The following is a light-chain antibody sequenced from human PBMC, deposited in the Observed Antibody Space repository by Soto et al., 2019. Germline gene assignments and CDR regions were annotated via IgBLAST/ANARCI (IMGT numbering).Light chain of an antibody. V-gene: IGLV1-40*01. CDR2: GNS. CDR1: SSNIGAGYD. Sequence: QSVLTQPPSVSGAPGQRVTFSCTGSSSNIGAGYDVHWYQQLPGTAPKLLIYGNSNRPSGVPDRFSGSKSGTLASLAITGLQAEDEADYYCQSYDSSLSGNWVFGGGTRSPS. CDR3: QSYDSSLSGNWV. J-gene: IGLJ3*02.